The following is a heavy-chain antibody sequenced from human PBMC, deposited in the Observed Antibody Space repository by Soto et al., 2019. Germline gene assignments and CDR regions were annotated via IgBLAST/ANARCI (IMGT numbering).Heavy chain of an antibody. D-gene: IGHD6-6*01. CDR3: ARSIAARPHYYYGMDV. CDR2: IWYDGSNK. Sequence: PGGSLRLSCAASGLTFSSYGMHWVRQAPGKGLEWVAVIWYDGSNKYYADSVKGRFTISRDNSKNTLYLQMNSLRAEDTAVYYCARSIAARPHYYYGMDVWGQGTLVTVSS. J-gene: IGHJ6*02. CDR1: GLTFSSYG. V-gene: IGHV3-33*01.